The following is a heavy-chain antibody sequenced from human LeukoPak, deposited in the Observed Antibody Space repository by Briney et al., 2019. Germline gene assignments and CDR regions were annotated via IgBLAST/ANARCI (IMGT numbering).Heavy chain of an antibody. CDR2: IYHSGST. V-gene: IGHV4-30-2*01. CDR1: GGSISSGGYS. J-gene: IGHJ5*02. Sequence: SQTLSLTCAVSGGSISSGGYSWSWIRQPPGKGLEWIGYIYHSGSTYYNPSLKSRVTISVDRSKNQFSLKLSSVTAADTAVYYCARVLAGFDPWGQGTLVTVSS. D-gene: IGHD2-15*01. CDR3: ARVLAGFDP.